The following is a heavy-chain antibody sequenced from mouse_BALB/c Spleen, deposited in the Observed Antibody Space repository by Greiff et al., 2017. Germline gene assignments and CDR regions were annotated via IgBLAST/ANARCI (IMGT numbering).Heavy chain of an antibody. CDR1: GYAFTNYL. D-gene: IGHD3-2*01. V-gene: IGHV1-54*01. CDR2: INPGSGGT. Sequence: QVQLQQSGAELVRPGTSVKVSCKASGYAFTNYLIEWVKQRPGQGLEWIGVINPGSGGTNYNEKFKGKATLTADKSSSTAYMQLSSLTSDDSAVYFCARSAWTARATFAYWGQGTLVTVSA. J-gene: IGHJ3*01. CDR3: ARSAWTARATFAY.